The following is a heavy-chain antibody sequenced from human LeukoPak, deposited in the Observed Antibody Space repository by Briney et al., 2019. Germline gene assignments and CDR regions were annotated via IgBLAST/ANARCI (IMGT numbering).Heavy chain of an antibody. CDR1: GFTFRSYW. CDR3: AKDSPRISVTGVEYFDH. Sequence: GGSLRLSCAASGFTFRSYWMHWVRQAPGKGLEWVAAISSSGDRTYFVDSVRGRFTISRDNSKNTFYLQMSSLGVDDTAVYYCAKDSPRISVTGVEYFDHWGQGTLVTVSS. CDR2: ISSSGDRT. D-gene: IGHD4-11*01. V-gene: IGHV3-23*01. J-gene: IGHJ1*01.